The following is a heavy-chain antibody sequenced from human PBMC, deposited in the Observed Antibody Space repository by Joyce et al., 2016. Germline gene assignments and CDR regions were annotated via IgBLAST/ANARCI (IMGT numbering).Heavy chain of an antibody. CDR3: ARMTSLVGGYFTY. D-gene: IGHD3-10*01. Sequence: EVQLVQSAAEVKKPGESLKISCKGSGYSFSNHWIGWVRQMPGKGLEYMCIVYVDDSDARYSPSFQGQVTISAYKSTNAAYLQWTSLKASDTAMYYCARMTSLVGGYFTYWGHGTLVTVSS. CDR2: VYVDDSDA. V-gene: IGHV5-51*01. J-gene: IGHJ4*01. CDR1: GYSFSNHW.